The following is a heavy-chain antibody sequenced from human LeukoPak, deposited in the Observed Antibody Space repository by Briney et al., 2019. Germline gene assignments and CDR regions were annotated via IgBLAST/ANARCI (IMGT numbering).Heavy chain of an antibody. CDR3: ARAVAAAGTLFWAPRVFDY. J-gene: IGHJ4*02. D-gene: IGHD6-13*01. CDR2: INHSGST. Sequence: SETLSLTCAAYGGSFSGYYWSWIRQPPGKGLEWIGEINHSGSTNYNPSLKSRVTISVDTSKNQFSLKLSSVTAADTAVYYCARAVAAAGTLFWAPRVFDYWGQGTLVTVSS. CDR1: GGSFSGYY. V-gene: IGHV4-34*01.